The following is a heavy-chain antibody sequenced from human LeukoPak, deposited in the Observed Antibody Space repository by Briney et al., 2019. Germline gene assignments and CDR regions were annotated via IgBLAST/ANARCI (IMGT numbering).Heavy chain of an antibody. V-gene: IGHV1-69*13. J-gene: IGHJ4*02. CDR2: IIPIFGTA. D-gene: IGHD6-13*01. Sequence: ASVKVSCKASGGTFSSYAISWVRQAPGQGLEWMGGIIPIFGTANYAQKLQGRVTITADESTSTAYMGLSSLRSEDTAVYYCARDGEEYSSSWYGDYWGQGTLVTVSS. CDR1: GGTFSSYA. CDR3: ARDGEEYSSSWYGDY.